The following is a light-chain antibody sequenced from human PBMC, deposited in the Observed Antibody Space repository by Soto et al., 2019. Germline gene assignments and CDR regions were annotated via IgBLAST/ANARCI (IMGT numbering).Light chain of an antibody. Sequence: QSVLTQPASVSGSPGQSIAISCTGTSVDVGGFEYVSWYQRHPGKVPKLMIYDVNNRPSGVSNRFSGSKSGNTASLTISGLQAEDEADYLCGSYTSSNTHVFGTGTKVTVL. J-gene: IGLJ1*01. V-gene: IGLV2-14*03. CDR1: SVDVGGFEY. CDR2: DVN. CDR3: GSYTSSNTHV.